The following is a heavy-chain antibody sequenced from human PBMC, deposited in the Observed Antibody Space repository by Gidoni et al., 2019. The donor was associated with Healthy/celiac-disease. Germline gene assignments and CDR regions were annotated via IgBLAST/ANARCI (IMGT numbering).Heavy chain of an antibody. CDR2: IIPIFGTA. V-gene: IGHV1-69*01. CDR3: ATAPHCSSTSCYYYYYYMDV. J-gene: IGHJ6*03. Sequence: QVQLVQSGAEVKKPGSSVTVSCTASGGTFSSYAISWVRQAPGQGLEWMGGIIPIFGTANYAQKFQGRVTITADESTSTAYMELSSLRSEDTAVYYCATAPHCSSTSCYYYYYYMDVWGKGTTVTVSS. D-gene: IGHD2-2*01. CDR1: GGTFSSYA.